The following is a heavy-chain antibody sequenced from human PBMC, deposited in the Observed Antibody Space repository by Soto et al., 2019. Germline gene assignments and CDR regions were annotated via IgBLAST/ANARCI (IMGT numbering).Heavy chain of an antibody. CDR2: ISAYNGNT. CDR3: ARDRLGIVLVPAANPNWFDP. D-gene: IGHD2-2*01. Sequence: ASVKVSCKASGYTFTSYGISWVRQAPGQGLEWMGWISAYNGNTNYAQKLQGRVTMTTDTSTSTAYMELRSLRSDDTAVYYCARDRLGIVLVPAANPNWFDPWGQGTLVTVSS. V-gene: IGHV1-18*01. CDR1: GYTFTSYG. J-gene: IGHJ5*02.